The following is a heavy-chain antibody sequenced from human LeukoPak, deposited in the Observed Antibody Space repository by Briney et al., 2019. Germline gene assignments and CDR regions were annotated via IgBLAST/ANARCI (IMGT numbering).Heavy chain of an antibody. J-gene: IGHJ6*04. CDR1: GFTFSSYA. CDR3: AELGITMIGGV. CDR2: ISYDGSNK. D-gene: IGHD3-10*02. V-gene: IGHV3-30*04. Sequence: GGSLRLSCAASGFTFSSYAMHWVRQAPGKGLEWVAVISYDGSNKYYADSVKGRFTISRDNSKNTLYLQMNSLRAEDTAVYYCAELGITMIGGVWGKATTATISS.